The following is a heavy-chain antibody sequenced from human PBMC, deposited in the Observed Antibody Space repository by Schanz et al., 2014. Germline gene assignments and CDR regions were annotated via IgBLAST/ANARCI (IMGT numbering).Heavy chain of an antibody. Sequence: HVQLVESGGGLVQPGGSLRLSCAASGFTFSTYWMSWVRQAPGKGLEWVAFIQNDGSNYYHADSVKGRFTISRDNSKNTLYLQMNSLRAEDTAVYYCARESPFGGDCFSHWGQGTLVTVSS. D-gene: IGHD2-21*01. J-gene: IGHJ4*02. V-gene: IGHV3-30*02. CDR2: IQNDGSNY. CDR3: ARESPFGGDCFSH. CDR1: GFTFSTYW.